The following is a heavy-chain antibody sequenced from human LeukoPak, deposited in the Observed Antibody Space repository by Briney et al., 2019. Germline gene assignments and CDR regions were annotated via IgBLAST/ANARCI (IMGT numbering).Heavy chain of an antibody. CDR3: ARAPIAARDYYYYMDV. CDR2: MNPNSGNT. Sequence: ASVKVSCKASGYTFTSYDINWVRQATGQGLEWMGWMNPNSGNTGYAQKFQGRVTMTRSTSISTAYMELSSLRSEDTAVYYCARAPIAARDYYYYMDVWGKGTTVTVSS. CDR1: GYTFTSYD. V-gene: IGHV1-8*01. J-gene: IGHJ6*03. D-gene: IGHD6-6*01.